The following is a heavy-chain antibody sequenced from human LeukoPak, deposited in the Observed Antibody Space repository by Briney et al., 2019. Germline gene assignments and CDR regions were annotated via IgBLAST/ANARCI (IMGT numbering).Heavy chain of an antibody. D-gene: IGHD1-1*01. CDR2: INPNSGDT. J-gene: IGHJ4*02. CDR3: ASGGSLDNWYVGYFDY. Sequence: ASVKVSFKASGYTFTAYYMHWVRQAPGQGLEWMGWINPNSGDTNLAQKFQGRVTMTRDSSISTAYMEVSRLRSDDTAVYYCASGGSLDNWYVGYFDYWGQGTLVTVSS. V-gene: IGHV1-2*02. CDR1: GYTFTAYY.